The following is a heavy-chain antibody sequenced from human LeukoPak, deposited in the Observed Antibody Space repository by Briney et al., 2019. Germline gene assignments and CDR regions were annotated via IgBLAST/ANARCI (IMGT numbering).Heavy chain of an antibody. CDR2: ISWNSGSI. V-gene: IGHV3-9*01. Sequence: GGSLRLSCAASGFTFDDYAMHWVRQAPGKGLEWVSGISWNSGSIGYADSVKGRFTISRDYAKNSLYLQMNSLRAEDTALYYCAKDYSYGSGTSDAFDIWGQGTMVTVSS. CDR3: AKDYSYGSGTSDAFDI. J-gene: IGHJ3*02. D-gene: IGHD3-10*01. CDR1: GFTFDDYA.